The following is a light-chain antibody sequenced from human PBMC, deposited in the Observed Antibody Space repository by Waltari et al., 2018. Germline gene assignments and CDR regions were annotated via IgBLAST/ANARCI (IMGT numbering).Light chain of an antibody. Sequence: SALTQPPSLSGAPGQRVSISCTGTTSNFGAGYDVHWYQQLPGAAPKLLIYDNSNRPSGVPDRFSGSKSGTSASLAITGLQADDEADYYCQSYDSALRNVVFGGGTKLTV. CDR1: TSNFGAGYD. J-gene: IGLJ2*01. CDR2: DNS. CDR3: QSYDSALRNVV. V-gene: IGLV1-40*01.